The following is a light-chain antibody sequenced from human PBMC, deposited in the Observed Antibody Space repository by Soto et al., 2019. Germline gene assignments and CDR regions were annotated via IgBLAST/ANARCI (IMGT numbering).Light chain of an antibody. CDR2: WDS. Sequence: DIVMTQSPDSLAVSLGERATINCKSSQSVLYSSNNKSYLAWYQQKPGQPPKLLIYWDSTRESGVPDRFSGSGSGTDFTLSISSLQAEDVAVYYCQQYYGTPWTFGQGTRVEIK. CDR1: QSVLYSSNNKSY. J-gene: IGKJ1*01. CDR3: QQYYGTPWT. V-gene: IGKV4-1*01.